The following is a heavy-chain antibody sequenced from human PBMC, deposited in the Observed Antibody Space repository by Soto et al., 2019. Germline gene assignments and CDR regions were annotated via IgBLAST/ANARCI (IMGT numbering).Heavy chain of an antibody. D-gene: IGHD3-16*01. CDR2: TANKRSCYTT. Sequence: EVELMESGGGLVQAGGSLSVSCGVSGFTSSDHYMDWVRQAPGKGLEWVGRTANKRSCYTTEYAASVKGRFIISRDDSKNSVYLQMNSLTFEDTAVYYCARARFGHGLDVWGQGTTVNVSS. V-gene: IGHV3-72*01. J-gene: IGHJ6*02. CDR3: ARARFGHGLDV. CDR1: GFTSSDHY.